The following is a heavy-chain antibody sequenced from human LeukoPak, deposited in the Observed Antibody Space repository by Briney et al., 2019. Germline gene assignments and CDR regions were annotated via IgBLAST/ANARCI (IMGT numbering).Heavy chain of an antibody. Sequence: SETLSLTCTVSGGSISSSSYYWVWVRQTPGKGLEWIGSGYYRGTTFYNPSLKRRVTMFVDTSKNHFSLRLSSVTASDTAVYYCARQRGYSGYDYTGTDYWGQGTLVTVSS. CDR1: GGSISSSSYY. CDR2: GYYRGTT. V-gene: IGHV4-39*02. CDR3: ARQRGYSGYDYTGTDY. J-gene: IGHJ4*02. D-gene: IGHD5-12*01.